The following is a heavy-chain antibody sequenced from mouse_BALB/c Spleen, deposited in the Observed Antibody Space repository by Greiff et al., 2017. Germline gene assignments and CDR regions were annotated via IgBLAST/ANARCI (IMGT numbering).Heavy chain of an antibody. CDR3: TRGVVVDWYFDV. CDR1: GYTFTSYW. V-gene: IGHV1S22*01. CDR2: IYPGSGST. D-gene: IGHD1-1*01. J-gene: IGHJ1*01. Sequence: LQQPGSELVRPGASVKLSCKASGYTFTSYWMHWVKQRHGQGLEWIGNIYPGSGSTNYDEKFKSKGTLTVDTSSSTAYMHLSSLTSEDSAVYYCTRGVVVDWYFDVWGAGTTVTVSS.